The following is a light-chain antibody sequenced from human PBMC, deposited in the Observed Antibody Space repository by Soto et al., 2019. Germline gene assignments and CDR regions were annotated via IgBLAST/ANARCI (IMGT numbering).Light chain of an antibody. CDR2: SVS. CDR1: QSVSSRH. CDR3: QQYNSYST. V-gene: IGKV3-20*01. J-gene: IGKJ1*01. Sequence: EIVLTQSPGTLSLYPGERATLSCRASQSVSSRHLAWFQQTPGQAPRLLIHSVSSRATGTPARFSGSGSGTEFTLTISSLQPDDFATYYCQQYNSYSTFGQGTKVDIK.